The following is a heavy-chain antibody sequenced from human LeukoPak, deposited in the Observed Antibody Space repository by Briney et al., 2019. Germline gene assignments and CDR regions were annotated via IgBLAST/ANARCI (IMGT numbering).Heavy chain of an antibody. CDR2: IYTSGST. Sequence: SETLSLTCTVPGGSISSGSYYWSWIRQPAGKGLEWIGRIYTSGSTNYNPSLKSRVTISVDTSKNQFSLKLSSVTAADTAVYYCARDLEMAFDYWGQGTLVTVSS. CDR1: GGSISSGSYY. J-gene: IGHJ4*02. CDR3: ARDLEMAFDY. V-gene: IGHV4-61*02. D-gene: IGHD5-24*01.